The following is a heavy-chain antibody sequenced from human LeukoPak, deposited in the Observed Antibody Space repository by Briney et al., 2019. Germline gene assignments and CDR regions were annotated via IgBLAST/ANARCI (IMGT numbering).Heavy chain of an antibody. CDR1: GFTFSSYG. V-gene: IGHV3-23*01. D-gene: IGHD3/OR15-3a*01. CDR3: AKSFFFDYYYYYYMDV. Sequence: GGSLRLSCAASGFTFSSYGMSWVRQAPGKGLEWVSAISGSGGSTYYADSVKGRFTISRDNSKNTLYLQMNSLRAEDTAVYYCAKSFFFDYYYYYYMDVWGKGTTVTISS. J-gene: IGHJ6*03. CDR2: ISGSGGST.